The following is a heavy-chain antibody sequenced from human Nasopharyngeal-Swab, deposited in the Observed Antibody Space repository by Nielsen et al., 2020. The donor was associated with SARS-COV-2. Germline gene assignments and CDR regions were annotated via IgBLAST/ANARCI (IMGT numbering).Heavy chain of an antibody. J-gene: IGHJ4*02. CDR2: ISYDGSTK. V-gene: IGHV3-30*18. CDR1: GFTFSSYG. D-gene: IGHD3-22*01. Sequence: GESLKISCVTSGFTFSSYGMHWVRQAPGKGLEWMAVISYDGSTKYYADSVKGRFTISRDNSKNTLYLQMNSLRADDTAVYYCEKQEGYYYDSSDYKGNDYWGQGTLVTVSS. CDR3: EKQEGYYYDSSDYKGNDY.